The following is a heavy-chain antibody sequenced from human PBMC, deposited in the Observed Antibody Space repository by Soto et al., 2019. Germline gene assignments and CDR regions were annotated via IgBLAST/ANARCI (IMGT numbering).Heavy chain of an antibody. J-gene: IGHJ6*02. D-gene: IGHD3-16*01. CDR1: GFTFSSYA. CDR2: ISGSGGST. CDR3: AKVSSGEDYYYYYGMDV. V-gene: IGHV3-23*01. Sequence: EVQLLESGGGLVQPGGSLRLSCAASGFTFSSYAMSWVRQAPGKGLEWVSAISGSGGSTYYADSVKGRFTISRDNSKNTLYLQMNSLRAEDTAVYYCAKVSSGEDYYYYYGMDVWGQGTTVTVSS.